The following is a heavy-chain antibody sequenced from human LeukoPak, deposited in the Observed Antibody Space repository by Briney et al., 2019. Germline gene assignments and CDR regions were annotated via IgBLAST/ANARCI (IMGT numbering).Heavy chain of an antibody. D-gene: IGHD2-15*01. CDR2: ISGSGGST. CDR3: AKGYCSGGSCYYPDY. J-gene: IGHJ4*02. Sequence: QSGGSLRLSCVVSGFTFSDHYMEWVRQAPGKGLEWVSTISGSGGSTYYADSVKGRFTISRDNSKNTLYLQMNGLRAEDTAVYYCAKGYCSGGSCYYPDYWGQGTLVTVSS. V-gene: IGHV3-23*01. CDR1: GFTFSDHY.